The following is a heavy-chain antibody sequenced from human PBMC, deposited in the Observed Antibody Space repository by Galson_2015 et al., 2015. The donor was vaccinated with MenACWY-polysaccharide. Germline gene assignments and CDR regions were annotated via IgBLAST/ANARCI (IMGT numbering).Heavy chain of an antibody. J-gene: IGHJ3*02. Sequence: SLRLSCAASGFTFGHYYMNWIRQPPGEGLEWVSYIDSRGRSIFYADSVKGRFTVSRDNAKNSLYLQMNSLRVEDTAVYYCAREINVDGAAVHDGLDMWGQGTLVTVSS. CDR1: GFTFGHYY. V-gene: IGHV3-11*01. D-gene: IGHD2-15*01. CDR3: AREINVDGAAVHDGLDM. CDR2: IDSRGRSI.